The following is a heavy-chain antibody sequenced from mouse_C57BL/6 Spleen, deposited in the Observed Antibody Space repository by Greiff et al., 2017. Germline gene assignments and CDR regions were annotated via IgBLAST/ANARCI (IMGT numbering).Heavy chain of an antibody. V-gene: IGHV1-53*01. D-gene: IGHD2-4*01. CDR3: ERDVHYEVFDY. J-gene: IGHJ2*01. CDR1: GYTFTSYW. Sequence: VQLQQSGTELVKPGASVKLSCTASGYTFTSYWMHWVKQRPGQGLEWIGNIHPCNGGTNYNEQFKSKATPIVDKSSSTDYMRRSSRTSEDSAVYYGERDVHYEVFDYGGQGTTLTGSS. CDR2: IHPCNGGT.